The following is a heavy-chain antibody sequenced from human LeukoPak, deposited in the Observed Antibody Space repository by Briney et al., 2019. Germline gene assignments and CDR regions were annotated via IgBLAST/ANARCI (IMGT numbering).Heavy chain of an antibody. D-gene: IGHD5-18*01. J-gene: IGHJ6*03. V-gene: IGHV3-33*06. CDR3: AKDGATRRDFSGDTAPIPDYYYYMDV. CDR1: GFTFSSYG. Sequence: GGSLRLSCAASGFTFSSYGMHWVRKAPGKGLERVAVIWFDGSNKYYADSVKGRFTISRDNSKNTLYLQMNSLRAEDTAVYYCAKDGATRRDFSGDTAPIPDYYYYMDVWGKGTTVAVSS. CDR2: IWFDGSNK.